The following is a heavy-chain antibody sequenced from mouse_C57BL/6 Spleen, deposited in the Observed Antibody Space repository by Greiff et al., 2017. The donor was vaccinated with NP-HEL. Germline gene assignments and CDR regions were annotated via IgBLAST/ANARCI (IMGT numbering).Heavy chain of an antibody. CDR3: ARLDYYGSTNWYFDV. Sequence: VQLQQSGPELVKPGASVKISCKASGYAFSSSWMNWVKQRPGKGLEWIGRIYPGDGDTNYNGKFKGKATLTADKSSSPAYMQHSSLTSEDSAVYFCARLDYYGSTNWYFDVWGTETTVTVSS. D-gene: IGHD1-1*01. CDR2: IYPGDGDT. V-gene: IGHV1-82*01. CDR1: GYAFSSSW. J-gene: IGHJ1*03.